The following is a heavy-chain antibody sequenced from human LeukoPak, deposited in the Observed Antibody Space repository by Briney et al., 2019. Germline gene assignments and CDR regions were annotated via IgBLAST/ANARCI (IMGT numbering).Heavy chain of an antibody. Sequence: GGSLRLSCAASGFTFSSYTMNWVRQAPGKGLEWVSSISSSSSYIYYADSVKGRFTISRDNAKNSLYLQMNSLRAEDTAVYYCAKGGDYEPYYYYYYMDVWGKGTTVTVSS. CDR2: ISSSSSYI. CDR3: AKGGDYEPYYYYYYMDV. J-gene: IGHJ6*03. CDR1: GFTFSSYT. D-gene: IGHD4-17*01. V-gene: IGHV3-21*01.